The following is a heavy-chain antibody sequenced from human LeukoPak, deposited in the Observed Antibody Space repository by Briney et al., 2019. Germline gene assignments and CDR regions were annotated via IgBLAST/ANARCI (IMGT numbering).Heavy chain of an antibody. D-gene: IGHD2-2*02. CDR3: AKGYCRGISCYSDY. CDR2: ISGSGGST. J-gene: IGHJ4*02. V-gene: IGHV3-23*01. Sequence: GGSLRLCCAASGFTFSSYAMSWVRQAPGKGLEWVSGISGSGGSTYYADSVKGRFTISRDNSKNTLNLQMNSLRAEDTAVYYCAKGYCRGISCYSDYWGQGTLVTVSS. CDR1: GFTFSSYA.